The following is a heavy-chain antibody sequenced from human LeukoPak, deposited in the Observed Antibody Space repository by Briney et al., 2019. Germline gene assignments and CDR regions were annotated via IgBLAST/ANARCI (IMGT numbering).Heavy chain of an antibody. V-gene: IGHV3-49*04. Sequence: GGSLRLSCTGSGFTFGDYSMNWVRQAPGKGLEWVGFIRTKTFDETTDYAASVKGRFAILRDDSNSVAYLQMNSLKTEDTAVYFCAREGQYCGDDCYLGYWGQGTLVTVS. CDR2: IRTKTFDETT. J-gene: IGHJ4*02. CDR3: AREGQYCGDDCYLGY. D-gene: IGHD2-21*02. CDR1: GFTFGDYS.